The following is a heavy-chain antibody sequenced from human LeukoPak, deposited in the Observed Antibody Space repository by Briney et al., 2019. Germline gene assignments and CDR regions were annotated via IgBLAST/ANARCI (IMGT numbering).Heavy chain of an antibody. CDR2: IYTSGST. CDR1: GGSISSGSYY. J-gene: IGHJ4*02. Sequence: PSQTLSLTCTVSGGSISSGSYYWSWIRQPAGKGLEWIGRIYTSGSTNYNPSLKSRVTISVNTSKNQFSLKLSSVTAADTAVYYCARATRGGYDGYFDYWGQGTLVTVSS. CDR3: ARATRGGYDGYFDY. D-gene: IGHD5-12*01. V-gene: IGHV4-61*02.